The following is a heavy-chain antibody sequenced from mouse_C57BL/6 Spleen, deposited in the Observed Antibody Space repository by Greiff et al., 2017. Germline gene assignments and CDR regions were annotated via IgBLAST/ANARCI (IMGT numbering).Heavy chain of an antibody. CDR2: ISSGSSTI. D-gene: IGHD2-4*01. Sequence: EVMLVESGGGLVKPGGSLKLSCAASGFTFSDYGMHWVRQAPEKGLEWVAYISSGSSTIYYADTVKGRFTISRDNAKNTLFLQMTSLRSEDTAMYYCARPTYYDYDGYFDVWGTGTTVTVSS. J-gene: IGHJ1*03. CDR1: GFTFSDYG. V-gene: IGHV5-17*01. CDR3: ARPTYYDYDGYFDV.